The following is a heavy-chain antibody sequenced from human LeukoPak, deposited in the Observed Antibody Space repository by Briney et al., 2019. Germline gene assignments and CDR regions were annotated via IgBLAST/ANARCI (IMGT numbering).Heavy chain of an antibody. D-gene: IGHD1-26*01. Sequence: ASVKVSCKASGYTFTSYYMHWVRQAPGQGLEWMGIINPSGGSTTYAQKFQSRVTMTRDMSTSTVYMELSSLRSEDTAIYYCARDNSVGDNAWWFDPWGQGTLVTVSS. J-gene: IGHJ5*02. CDR3: ARDNSVGDNAWWFDP. CDR1: GYTFTSYY. V-gene: IGHV1-46*01. CDR2: INPSGGST.